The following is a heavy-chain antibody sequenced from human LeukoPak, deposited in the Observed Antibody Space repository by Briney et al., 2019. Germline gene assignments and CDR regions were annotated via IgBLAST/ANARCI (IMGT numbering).Heavy chain of an antibody. CDR3: ARDFAFDY. CDR2: ISYDGSNK. Sequence: GSLRLSCAATGFTFSSYAMHWVRQAPGKGLEWVAVISYDGSNKYYADSVKGRFTISRDNSKNTLYLQMNSLRAEDTAVYYCARDFAFDYWGQGTLVTVSS. J-gene: IGHJ4*02. V-gene: IGHV3-30-3*01. D-gene: IGHD3-3*01. CDR1: GFTFSSYA.